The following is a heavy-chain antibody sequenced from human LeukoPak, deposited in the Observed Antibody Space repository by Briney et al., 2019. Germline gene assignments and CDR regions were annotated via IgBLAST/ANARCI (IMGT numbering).Heavy chain of an antibody. CDR2: IIPIFGTA. CDR3: ARLQLDYNWFDP. J-gene: IGHJ5*02. V-gene: IGHV1-69*05. Sequence: GASVKVSCKASGGTFSSYAISWVRQAPGQGLEWMGGIIPIFGTANYAQKFQGRVTITTDESTSTAYMELSSLRSEDTAVYYCARLQLDYNWFDPWGQGTLVTVSS. D-gene: IGHD6-13*01. CDR1: GGTFSSYA.